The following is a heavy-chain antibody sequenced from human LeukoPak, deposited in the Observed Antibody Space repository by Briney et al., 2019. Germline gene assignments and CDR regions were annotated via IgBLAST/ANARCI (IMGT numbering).Heavy chain of an antibody. CDR2: ISGRGDTT. D-gene: IGHD2-2*01. CDR3: AEGYQLDY. J-gene: IGHJ4*02. CDR1: GFAFTIYT. Sequence: GGSLRLSCTASGFAFTIYTMNWVRQAPGKGLEWVSGISGRGDTTFYADSVKGRFTISRDNSKNTLYLQMNSLRAEDTAVYYCAEGYQLDYWGQGTLVTVSS. V-gene: IGHV3-23*01.